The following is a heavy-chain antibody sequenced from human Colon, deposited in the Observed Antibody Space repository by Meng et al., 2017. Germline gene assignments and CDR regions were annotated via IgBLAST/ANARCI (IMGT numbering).Heavy chain of an antibody. V-gene: IGHV3-21*01. CDR2: ISSSSSYT. J-gene: IGHJ4*02. Sequence: EVQVVESGGGLVKPGGSLRLSCAASGFTFSSYSMNWVRQAPGKGLEWVSLISSSSSYTYYADSVKGRFTISRDSAKNTLFLQMNSLRAEDTAVYYCVREWSAFDYWGQGTLVTVSS. D-gene: IGHD2-15*01. CDR1: GFTFSSYS. CDR3: VREWSAFDY.